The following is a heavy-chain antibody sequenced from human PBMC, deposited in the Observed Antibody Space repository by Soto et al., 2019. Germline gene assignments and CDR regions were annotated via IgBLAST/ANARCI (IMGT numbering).Heavy chain of an antibody. CDR1: GFTFSSFG. D-gene: IGHD5-12*01. CDR2: ISSSSSYI. Sequence: GGSLRLSCAVSGFTFSSFGMHWVRQAPGKGLEWVSSISSSSSYIYYADSVKGRFTISRDNAKNSLYLQMNSLRAEDTAVYYCARDAGDGYNYYWGQGT. CDR3: ARDAGDGYNYY. V-gene: IGHV3-21*01. J-gene: IGHJ4*02.